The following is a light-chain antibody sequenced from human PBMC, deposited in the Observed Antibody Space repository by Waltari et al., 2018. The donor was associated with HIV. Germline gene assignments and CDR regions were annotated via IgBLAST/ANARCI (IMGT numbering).Light chain of an antibody. Sequence: DVQVTQSPSTLSASVGDRVTITCRASQSISSWLAWYQQKPGKAPKLLIYKASNLESGVPSRFSGSGSGTQFTLTISSLQPDDFATYYCQLYNSYSITFGQGTKLGIK. CDR3: QLYNSYSIT. V-gene: IGKV1-5*03. CDR2: KAS. CDR1: QSISSW. J-gene: IGKJ2*01.